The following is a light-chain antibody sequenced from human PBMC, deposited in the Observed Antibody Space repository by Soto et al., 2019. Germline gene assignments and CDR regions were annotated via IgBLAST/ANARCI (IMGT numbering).Light chain of an antibody. CDR3: QQRSSWPIT. CDR2: GAS. V-gene: IGKV3-11*01. CDR1: QSVDSY. J-gene: IGKJ5*01. Sequence: PGERATLSCRASQSVDSYLVWYQQKPGQAPRLLIFGASNRATGIPARFSGSGSGTDFTLTINSLEPEGFAVYYCQQRSSWPITFGQGTRLEIK.